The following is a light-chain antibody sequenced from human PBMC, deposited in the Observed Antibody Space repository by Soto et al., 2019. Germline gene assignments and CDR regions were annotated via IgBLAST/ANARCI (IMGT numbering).Light chain of an antibody. V-gene: IGKV3-20*01. CDR3: QQYGSSRWT. Sequence: ETVLTQSPGTLSLSPGEGGILSCRASQSVSSTYLAWYQQKPGQAPRLLIYAASTRATGIPDRFSGSGSGTDFTLTISRLESEDFAVYYCQQYGSSRWTFGQGTKVEIK. CDR1: QSVSSTY. CDR2: AAS. J-gene: IGKJ1*01.